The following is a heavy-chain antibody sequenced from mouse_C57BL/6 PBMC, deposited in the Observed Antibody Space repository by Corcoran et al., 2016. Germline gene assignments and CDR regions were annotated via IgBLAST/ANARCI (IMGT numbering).Heavy chain of an antibody. Sequence: EVQLQQSGPELVKPGASVKIPCKASGYTFTDYNMDWVKQSHGKSLEWIGDINPNNGGTSYNQKFKGKATLTVDKSSSTAYMELRSLTSEDSAVYYCARVESYFDYWGQGTTLAVSS. CDR2: INPNNGGT. D-gene: IGHD2-1*01. CDR1: GYTFTDYN. CDR3: ARVESYFDY. V-gene: IGHV1-18*01. J-gene: IGHJ2*01.